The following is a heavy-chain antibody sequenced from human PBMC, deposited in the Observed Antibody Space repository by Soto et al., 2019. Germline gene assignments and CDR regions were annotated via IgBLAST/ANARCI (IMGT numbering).Heavy chain of an antibody. V-gene: IGHV3-9*01. CDR3: AKDTQSSNLNALDV. CDR1: GFTFDDYA. J-gene: IGHJ3*01. D-gene: IGHD6-13*01. Sequence: EVQLVESGGGLGQPGGSLRLSCAASGFTFDDYAMHWVRHAPGKGLEWVSGISWNSDNVGYGDSVKDRFTISRDNAKNSLYLQMNGLRAEDTAFYYCAKDTQSSNLNALDVWGQGTTVTVSS. CDR2: ISWNSDNV.